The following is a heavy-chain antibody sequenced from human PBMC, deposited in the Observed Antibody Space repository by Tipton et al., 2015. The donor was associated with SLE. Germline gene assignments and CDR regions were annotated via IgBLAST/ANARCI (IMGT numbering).Heavy chain of an antibody. Sequence: SLRLSCAASGFTFDDYAMHWVRQAPGKGLEWVSGISWNSGSIGYADSVKGRFTISRDNAKNSLYLQMNSLRAEDTALYYCAKGGWRQQRVYYYGMDVWGQGTTVTVSS. CDR1: GFTFDDYA. CDR3: AKGGWRQQRVYYYGMDV. CDR2: ISWNSGSI. V-gene: IGHV3-9*01. D-gene: IGHD5-24*01. J-gene: IGHJ6*02.